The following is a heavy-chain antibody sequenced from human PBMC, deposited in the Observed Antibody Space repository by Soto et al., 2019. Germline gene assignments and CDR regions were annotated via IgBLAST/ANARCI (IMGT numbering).Heavy chain of an antibody. CDR2: INPILRMS. J-gene: IGHJ4*02. V-gene: IGHV1-69*02. CDR1: GDTFSFYS. D-gene: IGHD3-10*01. CDR3: ASSYGSGYRAFDY. Sequence: QVQLVQSGAEVKKPGSSVKGSCKASGDTFSFYSINWVRQAPGLGLEWMGRINPILRMSNYAQRFQGRVTMTADKSTSTAYMELSSLRSEDTAMYYCASSYGSGYRAFDYWGQGALVTVAS.